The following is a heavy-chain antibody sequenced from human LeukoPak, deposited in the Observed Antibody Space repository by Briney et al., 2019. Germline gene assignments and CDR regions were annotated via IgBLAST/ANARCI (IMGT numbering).Heavy chain of an antibody. D-gene: IGHD6-19*01. J-gene: IGHJ4*02. Sequence: AGGSLRLSCAASGFTFDDYAMHWVRQAPGKGLEWVSGISWNSGSIGYADSVKGRFTISRDNAKNSLYLQMNSLRAEDTALYYCAKDVGQWLDSINYFDYWGQGTLVTVCS. CDR1: GFTFDDYA. CDR3: AKDVGQWLDSINYFDY. CDR2: ISWNSGSI. V-gene: IGHV3-9*01.